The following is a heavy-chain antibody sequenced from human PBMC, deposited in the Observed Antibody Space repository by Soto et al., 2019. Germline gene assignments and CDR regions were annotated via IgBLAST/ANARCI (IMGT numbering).Heavy chain of an antibody. V-gene: IGHV1-69*13. J-gene: IGHJ4*02. CDR2: IIPIFGTA. D-gene: IGHD3-16*01. CDR1: GGTFSSYA. CDR3: ARTFGPTSFFDY. Sequence: ASVKLSCKASGGTFSSYAISWVRQAPGQGLEWMGGIIPIFGTANYAQKFQGRVTITADESTSTAYMELSSLRSEDTAVYYCARTFGPTSFFDYWGQGTLVTVSS.